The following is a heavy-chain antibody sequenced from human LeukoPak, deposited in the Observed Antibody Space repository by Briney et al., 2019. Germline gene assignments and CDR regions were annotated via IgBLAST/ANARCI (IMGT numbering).Heavy chain of an antibody. V-gene: IGHV3-74*01. Sequence: PGGSLRLSCAASGFTFSGYWMHWVRQAPGKGLMWVSRINSDGSSTSYEDSVKGRFTISRDNAKSTLFLQMNSLRAEDTAVYYCARGAGYSYGPLHYWGQGTLVTVSS. J-gene: IGHJ4*02. D-gene: IGHD5-18*01. CDR2: INSDGSST. CDR3: ARGAGYSYGPLHY. CDR1: GFTFSGYW.